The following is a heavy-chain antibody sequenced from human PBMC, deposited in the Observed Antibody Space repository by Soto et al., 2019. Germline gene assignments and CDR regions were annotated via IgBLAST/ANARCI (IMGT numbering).Heavy chain of an antibody. CDR1: GYTFTSYY. V-gene: IGHV1-46*01. Sequence: ASVKVSCKASGYTFTSYYMHWVRQAPGQGLEWMGIINPSGGSTSYAQKFQGRVTMTRDTSTSTVYMELSSLRSEDTAVYYCARDRKNYYGSNWFDPWGQGTLVTVSS. CDR3: ARDRKNYYGSNWFDP. D-gene: IGHD3-10*01. J-gene: IGHJ5*02. CDR2: INPSGGST.